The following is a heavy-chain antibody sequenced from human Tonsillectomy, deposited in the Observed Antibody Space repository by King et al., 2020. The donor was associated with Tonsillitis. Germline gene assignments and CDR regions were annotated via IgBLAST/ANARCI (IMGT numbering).Heavy chain of an antibody. D-gene: IGHD3-3*01. Sequence: VQLVESGGGLVKPGGSLRLSCAASGFTFNTHNMNWVRQAPGKGLEWVASISRSGGFIYYATSLKGRFTISRDNAKNSLYLQMNSLRAEDTAVYYCAGDVLRFFYGMDVWGQGTTVTVSS. CDR1: GFTFNTHN. J-gene: IGHJ6*02. CDR3: AGDVLRFFYGMDV. CDR2: ISRSGGFI. V-gene: IGHV3-21*01.